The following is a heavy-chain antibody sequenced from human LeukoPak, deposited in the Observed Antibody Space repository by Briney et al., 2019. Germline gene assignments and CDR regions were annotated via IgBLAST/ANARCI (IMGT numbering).Heavy chain of an antibody. J-gene: IGHJ3*02. CDR2: ISWNSGSI. CDR1: GFTFDDYA. CDR3: AKDLYRGFWSGYWDAFDI. Sequence: GRSLRLSCAASGFTFDDYAMHWVRKAPGKGLEWASGISWNSGSIGYADSVKGRFTISRDNAKNSLYLQMNSLRAEDTALYYCAKDLYRGFWSGYWDAFDIWGQGTMVTVSS. D-gene: IGHD3-3*01. V-gene: IGHV3-9*01.